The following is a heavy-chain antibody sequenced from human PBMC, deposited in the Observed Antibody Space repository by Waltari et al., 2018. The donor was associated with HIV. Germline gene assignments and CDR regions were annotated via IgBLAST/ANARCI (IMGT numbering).Heavy chain of an antibody. CDR3: ARGSQHHDH. CDR1: GTSFSGYY. V-gene: IGHV4-34*01. Sequence: QVQLQQWGTGLLKPSGTLSLRCASYGTSFSGYYWSWIRQSPALGLEWIGEVSHSGDTNYNPSFAGRVSISADISKNQLSLNLTSLTAADTGVYFCARGSQHHDHWGQGTPVTVSS. CDR2: VSHSGDT. J-gene: IGHJ5*02.